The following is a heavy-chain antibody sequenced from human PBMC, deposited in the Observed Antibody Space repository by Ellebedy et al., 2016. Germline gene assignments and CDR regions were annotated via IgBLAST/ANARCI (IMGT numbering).Heavy chain of an antibody. CDR3: ARDPGSNWYFDL. J-gene: IGHJ2*01. CDR1: GFTFSSYS. CDR2: ISSSSSYI. D-gene: IGHD6-25*01. Sequence: GESLKISXAASGFTFSSYSMNWVRQAPGKGLEWVSSISSSSSYIYYADSVKGRFTISRDNAKNSLYLQMSSLRAEDTAVYYCARDPGSNWYFDLWGRGTLVTVSS. V-gene: IGHV3-21*01.